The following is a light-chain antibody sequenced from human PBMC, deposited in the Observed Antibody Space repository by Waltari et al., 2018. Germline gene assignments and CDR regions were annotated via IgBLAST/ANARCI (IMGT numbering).Light chain of an antibody. J-gene: IGKJ1*01. Sequence: ETVMTQSPATLSVSPGETATLSCRASQTISSNLAWYQQKPGHAPRLLIHSASTRAIGLPDRFSGSGSGTQFTLPISSLQSEDFAVYYCQQYNHWPPWTFGQGTKVEIK. V-gene: IGKV3-15*01. CDR3: QQYNHWPPWT. CDR2: SAS. CDR1: QTISSN.